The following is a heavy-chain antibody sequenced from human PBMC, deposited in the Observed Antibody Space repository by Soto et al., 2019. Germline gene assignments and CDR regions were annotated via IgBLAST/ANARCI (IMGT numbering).Heavy chain of an antibody. V-gene: IGHV3-33*01. CDR2: IWYDGRIE. D-gene: IGHD2-21*01. J-gene: IGHJ4*02. CDR3: ARADCGGQCACDY. Sequence: GGSLRLSCAASGFTFGTYAMHWVRQAPGKGLEWVAGIWYDGRIENYADSVKGRFSISRDNSKSTVSLHMNSLRVEDTAIYYCARADCGGQCACDYWGQGTLVTVSS. CDR1: GFTFGTYA.